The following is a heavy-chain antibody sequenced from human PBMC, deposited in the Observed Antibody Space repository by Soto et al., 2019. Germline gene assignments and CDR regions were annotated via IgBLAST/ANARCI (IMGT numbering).Heavy chain of an antibody. CDR1: GFTFSDYY. CDR3: GRHHRYGGNAFDI. V-gene: IGHV3-11*01. Sequence: QVQLVESGGGLVKPRGSLRLSCVASGFTFSDYYMTWIRQAPGKGLDWVSYITTSGGTIYSADSVKGRFTISRDNAKNSLYLQMNSLRAEDTAVYYCGRHHRYGGNAFDIWGQGTRVTVSS. D-gene: IGHD3-16*01. J-gene: IGHJ3*02. CDR2: ITTSGGTI.